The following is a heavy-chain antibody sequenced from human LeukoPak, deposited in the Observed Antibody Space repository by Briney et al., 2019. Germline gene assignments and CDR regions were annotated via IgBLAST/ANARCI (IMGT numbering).Heavy chain of an antibody. V-gene: IGHV3-30*04. D-gene: IGHD5-12*01. CDR2: ISDDGKKK. Sequence: PGGSLRLSCVGSGFTFSRYDVHWVRQAPGKGLEWVAVISDDGKKKIYADSVKGRFTISRDNSKNTLYLQMDSLRAEDTALYYCARGPSGYHNTGGQGTLVTVSS. J-gene: IGHJ4*02. CDR3: ARGPSGYHNT. CDR1: GFTFSRYD.